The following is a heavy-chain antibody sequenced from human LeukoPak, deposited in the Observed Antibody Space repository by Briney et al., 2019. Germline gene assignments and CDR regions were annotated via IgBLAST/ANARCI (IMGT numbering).Heavy chain of an antibody. CDR1: GGSISSGSYY. CDR3: ARVCDSSGYYYGAIDY. CDR2: IYTSGST. D-gene: IGHD3-22*01. Sequence: SQTLSLTCTVSGGSISSGSYYWSWIRQPAGKGLEWIGRIYTSGSTNYNPSLKSRVTISVDTSKNQFSLKLSFVTAADTAVYYCARVCDSSGYYYGAIDYWGQGTLVTVSS. J-gene: IGHJ4*02. V-gene: IGHV4-61*02.